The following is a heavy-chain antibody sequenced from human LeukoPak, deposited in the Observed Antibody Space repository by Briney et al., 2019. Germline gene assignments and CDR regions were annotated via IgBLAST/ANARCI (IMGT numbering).Heavy chain of an antibody. J-gene: IGHJ4*02. CDR3: ARGLGIAAAGYFDY. CDR1: GYTFTSYH. Sequence: ASVKVSCKASGYTFTSYHMHWVRQAPGQGLEWMGIINPSGGSTNYAQKFQGRVTITRNTSISTAYMELSSLRSEDTAVYYCARGLGIAAAGYFDYWGQGTLVTVSS. D-gene: IGHD6-13*01. V-gene: IGHV1-46*01. CDR2: INPSGGST.